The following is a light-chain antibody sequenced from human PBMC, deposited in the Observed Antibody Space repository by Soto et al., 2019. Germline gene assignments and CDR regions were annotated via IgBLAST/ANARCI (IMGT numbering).Light chain of an antibody. J-gene: IGKJ1*01. CDR3: QQCYTTPVT. Sequence: DIVMTQSPDSLAVSLGERATINCKSSQTVLHGSNYLAWYQQKPGQPPKLLIYWASTLESGVPDRFSGRGSGTDFTLTISSLQAEDVAIYYCQQCYTTPVTFGQGTKVEIK. CDR1: QTVLHGSNY. CDR2: WAS. V-gene: IGKV4-1*01.